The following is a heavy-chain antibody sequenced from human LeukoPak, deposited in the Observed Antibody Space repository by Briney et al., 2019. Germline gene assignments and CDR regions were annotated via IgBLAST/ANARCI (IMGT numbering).Heavy chain of an antibody. J-gene: IGHJ4*02. CDR1: GGTFSSYA. D-gene: IGHD1-1*01. V-gene: IGHV1-69*13. Sequence: GASVKVSCKASGGTFSSYAISWVRQAPGQGLEWMGGIIPIFGTANYAQKFQGRVTITADESTSTAYMELSSLRSEDTAVYYCARDGATGTTSDYWGQGTLVTVSS. CDR2: IIPIFGTA. CDR3: ARDGATGTTSDY.